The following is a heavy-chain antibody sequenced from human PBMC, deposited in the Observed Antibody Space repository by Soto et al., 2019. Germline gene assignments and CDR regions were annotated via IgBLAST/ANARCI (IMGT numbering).Heavy chain of an antibody. J-gene: IGHJ4*02. D-gene: IGHD6-19*01. CDR1: GYSISSGYY. CDR2: IYHSGNT. Sequence: SETLSLTCAVSGYSISSGYYCGWIRQPPGKGLEWIGSIYHSGNTYYNPSLKSRVTISVDTSKNHFSLKLSSVTAADTAVYYCARARIVVAGTIVDYWGQGTRVTVSS. V-gene: IGHV4-38-2*01. CDR3: ARARIVVAGTIVDY.